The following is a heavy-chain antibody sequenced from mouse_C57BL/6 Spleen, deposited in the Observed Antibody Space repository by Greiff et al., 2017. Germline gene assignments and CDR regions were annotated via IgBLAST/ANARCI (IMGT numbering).Heavy chain of an antibody. Sequence: EVMLVESEGGLVQPGSSMKLSCTASGFTFSDYYMAWVRQVPEKGLEWVANINYDGSSTYYLDSLKSRFIISRDNAKNILYLQMSSLKSEDTATYYCARVGWDTYYFDYWGQGTTLTVSS. V-gene: IGHV5-16*01. J-gene: IGHJ2*01. CDR1: GFTFSDYY. D-gene: IGHD4-1*01. CDR3: ARVGWDTYYFDY. CDR2: INYDGSST.